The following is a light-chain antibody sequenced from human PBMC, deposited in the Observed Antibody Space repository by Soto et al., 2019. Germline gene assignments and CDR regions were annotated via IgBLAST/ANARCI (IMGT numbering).Light chain of an antibody. CDR1: QSINNW. CDR3: QQHSTWPLT. Sequence: TQSPSTLSASVGDRVTITCRASQSINNWLAWYQQKPGQAPRLLIYGASNRATGIPARFSGSGSGTDFTLTISSLEPEDFAVYYCQQHSTWPLTFGGGTKVDIK. J-gene: IGKJ4*01. V-gene: IGKV3-11*01. CDR2: GAS.